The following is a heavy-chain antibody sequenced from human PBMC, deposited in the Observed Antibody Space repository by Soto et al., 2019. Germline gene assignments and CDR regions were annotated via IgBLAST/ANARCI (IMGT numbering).Heavy chain of an antibody. D-gene: IGHD1-1*01. J-gene: IGHJ5*01. CDR3: ARVRQGCSANNCYFDP. CDR1: GGSVRAPDW. V-gene: IGHV4-4*02. CDR2: VHISGHS. Sequence: QGHLQESGPGLVGPLGTLSLTCTLSGGSVRAPDWWDWGRQSPDKGLEGIAEVHISGHSNYNPSLRSRVSVSIDSSKNQFYLNLNSVTAADTAIYYCARVRQGCSANNCYFDPWGQGTQVTISS.